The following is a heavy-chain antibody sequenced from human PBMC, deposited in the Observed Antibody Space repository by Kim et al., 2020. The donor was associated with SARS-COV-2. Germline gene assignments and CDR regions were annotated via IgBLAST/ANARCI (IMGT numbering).Heavy chain of an antibody. V-gene: IGHV1-3*01. J-gene: IGHJ5*02. CDR2: INGGNGNT. Sequence: ASVKVSCKASGYTFDTYALYSVRQAPGQRFEWMGWINGGNGNTRYSQNFQGRVTITRDTSATTAYMELSSLTFKDTAVYYCAREGSGSYNWLDPWGQGTLVTVSS. D-gene: IGHD3-10*01. CDR3: AREGSGSYNWLDP. CDR1: GYTFDTYA.